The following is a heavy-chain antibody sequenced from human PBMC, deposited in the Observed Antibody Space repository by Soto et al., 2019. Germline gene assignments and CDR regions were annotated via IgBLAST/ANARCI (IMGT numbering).Heavy chain of an antibody. CDR1: GGSISSYY. J-gene: IGHJ5*02. CDR3: ARVHHSSSWSYNWFDP. Sequence: SETLSLTCTVSGGSISSYYWSWIRQPPGKGLEWIGYIYYSGSTNYNPSLKSRVTISVDTSKNQFSLKLSSVTAADTAVYYCARVHHSSSWSYNWFDPWGQGTLVTVSS. D-gene: IGHD6-13*01. V-gene: IGHV4-59*01. CDR2: IYYSGST.